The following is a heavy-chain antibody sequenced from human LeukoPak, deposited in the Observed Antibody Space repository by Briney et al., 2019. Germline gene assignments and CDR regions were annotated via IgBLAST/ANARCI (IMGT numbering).Heavy chain of an antibody. CDR1: GGSFSGYY. CDR2: INHSGST. D-gene: IGHD6-13*01. Sequence: SETLSLTCAVYGGSFSGYYWSWIRQPPGKGLEWIGEINHSGSTNYNPSLKSRVTISVDTSKNQFSLKLSSVTAADTAVYYCARDRDRSSNYFDHWGQGTLVTVSS. J-gene: IGHJ4*02. V-gene: IGHV4-34*01. CDR3: ARDRDRSSNYFDH.